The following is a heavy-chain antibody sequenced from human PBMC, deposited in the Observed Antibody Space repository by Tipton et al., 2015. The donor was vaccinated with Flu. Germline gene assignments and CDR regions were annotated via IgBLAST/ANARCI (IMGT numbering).Heavy chain of an antibody. D-gene: IGHD3-3*01. CDR2: MNPNSGNT. J-gene: IGHJ5*02. CDR3: AGLGYDFWSGYSNWFDP. Sequence: QSGAEVKKPGASVKVSCKASGYTFTSYDINWVRQATGQGLEWMGWMNPNSGNTGYAQKFQGRVTMTRNTSISTAYMELSSLRSEDTAVYYCAGLGYDFWSGYSNWFDPWGQGTLVTVSS. CDR1: GYTFTSYD. V-gene: IGHV1-8*01.